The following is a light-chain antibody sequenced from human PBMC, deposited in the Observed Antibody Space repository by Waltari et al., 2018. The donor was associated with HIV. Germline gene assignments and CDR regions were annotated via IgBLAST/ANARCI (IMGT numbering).Light chain of an antibody. CDR1: SSDVGGNNY. CDR2: YVY. CDR3: SSYAGINTYVL. V-gene: IGLV2-8*01. J-gene: IGLJ2*01. Sequence: QSALTQPPSASGSPGQSVTISCHGTSSDVGGNNYVSWYQQYPGKAPRLMIYYVYSRPSGVPNRCSGSKSGNTASLTVSGLQAEDEANYYCSSYAGINTYVLFGGGTKLTVL.